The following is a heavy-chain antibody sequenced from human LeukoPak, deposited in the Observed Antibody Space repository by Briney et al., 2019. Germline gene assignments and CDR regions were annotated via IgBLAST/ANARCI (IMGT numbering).Heavy chain of an antibody. CDR1: GGTFISYA. Sequence: ASVTVSFKASGGTFISYAISWVRQAPGQGLEWMGGIIPIFGTANYAQKFQGRVTITADESTSTAYMELSSLRSEDTAVYYCCHRYSGSYDSDFDYWGQGTLVTVSS. V-gene: IGHV1-69*13. CDR3: CHRYSGSYDSDFDY. D-gene: IGHD1-26*01. CDR2: IIPIFGTA. J-gene: IGHJ4*02.